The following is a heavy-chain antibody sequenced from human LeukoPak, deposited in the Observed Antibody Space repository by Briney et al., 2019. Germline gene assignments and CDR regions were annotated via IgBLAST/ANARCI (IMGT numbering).Heavy chain of an antibody. CDR3: ARGYSSNWYYFDS. CDR1: GGSISSYY. J-gene: IGHJ4*02. V-gene: IGHV4-59*01. CDR2: IYYSGST. D-gene: IGHD4-11*01. Sequence: SETLSLTCTVSGGSISSYYWSWIRQPPGKGLEWIGYIYYSGSTNYNPSLKSRVTISVDTSKNQFSLKLSSVTAADTAVYYCARGYSSNWYYFDSWGLGTLVTVSS.